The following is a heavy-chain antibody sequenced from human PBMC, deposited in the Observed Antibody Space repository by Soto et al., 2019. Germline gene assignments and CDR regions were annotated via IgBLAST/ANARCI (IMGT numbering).Heavy chain of an antibody. Sequence: PGGSLRLSCAASGFTFSDYYISWIRQAPGKGLEWVSYISSSGSTIYYADSVKGRFTISRDNAKNSLYLQMNSLRAEDTAVYYCAREADCSGGSCFEKYYYYYYYMDVWGQGTLVTVSS. J-gene: IGHJ6*03. D-gene: IGHD2-15*01. CDR3: AREADCSGGSCFEKYYYYYYYMDV. CDR2: ISSSGSTI. V-gene: IGHV3-11*01. CDR1: GFTFSDYY.